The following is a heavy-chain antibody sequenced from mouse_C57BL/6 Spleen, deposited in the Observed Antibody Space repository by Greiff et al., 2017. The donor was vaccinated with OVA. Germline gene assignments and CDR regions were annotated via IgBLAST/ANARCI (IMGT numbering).Heavy chain of an antibody. CDR2: IYPGDGDT. V-gene: IGHV1-82*01. CDR1: GYAFSSSW. J-gene: IGHJ2*01. Sequence: QVQLQQSGPELVKPGASVKISCKASGYAFSSSWMNWVKQRPGQGLEWIGRIYPGDGDTNYNGKFKGKATLTADKSSSTAYMQLSSLTSVDSAVYFCARRSAQATWDYWGQGTTLTVSS. CDR3: ARRSAQATWDY. D-gene: IGHD3-2*02.